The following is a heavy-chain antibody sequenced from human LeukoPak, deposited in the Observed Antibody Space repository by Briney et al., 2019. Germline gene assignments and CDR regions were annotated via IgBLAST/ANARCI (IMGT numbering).Heavy chain of an antibody. D-gene: IGHD5-18*01. CDR2: ISGSGGNT. Sequence: GGSLRLSCAASGFTFSSYAMSWVRQAPGKGLEWVSVISGSGGNTYYADSVKGRFTISRDNSKNTLYLQMNSLRAEDTAVYYCAKVRIQLWEREAFDIWGQGTMVTVSS. CDR3: AKVRIQLWEREAFDI. V-gene: IGHV3-23*01. CDR1: GFTFSSYA. J-gene: IGHJ3*02.